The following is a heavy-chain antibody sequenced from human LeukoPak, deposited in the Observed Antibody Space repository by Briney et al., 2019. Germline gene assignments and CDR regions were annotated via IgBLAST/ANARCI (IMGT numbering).Heavy chain of an antibody. CDR1: GFTFSSYW. Sequence: GGSLRLSCAASGFTFSSYWMSWVRQAPGKGLEWVANIKQDGSEKYYVDSVKGRFTISRDNAKNSLYLQMNSLGAEDTAVYYCARDLDSSGYYYVRFDYWGQGTLVTVSS. V-gene: IGHV3-7*01. CDR2: IKQDGSEK. J-gene: IGHJ4*02. D-gene: IGHD3-22*01. CDR3: ARDLDSSGYYYVRFDY.